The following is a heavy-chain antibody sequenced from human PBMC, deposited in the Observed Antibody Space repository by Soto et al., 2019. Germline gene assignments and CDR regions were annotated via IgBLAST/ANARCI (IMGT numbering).Heavy chain of an antibody. V-gene: IGHV4-59*11. CDR3: ARADPDASVGY. CDR2: ISYSGST. D-gene: IGHD3-16*01. J-gene: IGHJ4*02. CDR1: GGSMSSHY. Sequence: ETLSLTCTVSGGSMSSHYWTWLRQPPGKGLEWIGYISYSGSTYYNPSLKSRVTISADTSRNQFSLKLSSVIAADTAVYYCARADPDASVGYWGQGTLVTVSS.